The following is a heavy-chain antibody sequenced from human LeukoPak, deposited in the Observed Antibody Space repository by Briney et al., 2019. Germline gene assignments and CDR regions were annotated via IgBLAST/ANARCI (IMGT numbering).Heavy chain of an antibody. J-gene: IGHJ5*02. CDR3: ARDTYYYDSSGYPT. CDR1: GGSISTSNYY. V-gene: IGHV4-39*07. Sequence: PSETLSLTCTVSGGSISTSNYYWSWIRQPPGKGLEWIGEIYHSGSTNYNPSLKSRVTISVDKSKNQFSLKLSSVTAADTAVYYCARDTYYYDSSGYPTWGQGTLVTVSS. CDR2: IYHSGST. D-gene: IGHD3-22*01.